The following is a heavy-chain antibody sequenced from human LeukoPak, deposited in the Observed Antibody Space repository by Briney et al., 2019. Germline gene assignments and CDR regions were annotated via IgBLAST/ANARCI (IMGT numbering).Heavy chain of an antibody. Sequence: KPSETLSLTCTVSGGSISSSGYYWGWIRQPPGKGLEWIGRIYYSGTTYYNPSLKSRVTISVDTSKNQFSLNLSSVTATDTAVYYCARLGPDCSSVGCSRWFDPWGQGTLVTVSS. CDR2: IYYSGTT. CDR3: ARLGPDCSSVGCSRWFDP. V-gene: IGHV4-39*01. D-gene: IGHD2-2*01. J-gene: IGHJ5*02. CDR1: GGSISSSGYY.